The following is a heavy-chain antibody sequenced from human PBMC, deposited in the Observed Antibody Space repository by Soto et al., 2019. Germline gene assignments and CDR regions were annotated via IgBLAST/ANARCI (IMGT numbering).Heavy chain of an antibody. CDR2: ISYDGSNK. Sequence: PGGSLRLSCAASGFTFSSYGMHWVRQAPGKGLEWVAVISYDGSNKYYADSVKGRFTISRDNSKNTLYLQMNSLRAEDTAVYYCAKDYLNIVATIPWFDPWGQGTLVTVSS. J-gene: IGHJ5*02. V-gene: IGHV3-30*18. CDR1: GFTFSSYG. D-gene: IGHD5-12*01. CDR3: AKDYLNIVATIPWFDP.